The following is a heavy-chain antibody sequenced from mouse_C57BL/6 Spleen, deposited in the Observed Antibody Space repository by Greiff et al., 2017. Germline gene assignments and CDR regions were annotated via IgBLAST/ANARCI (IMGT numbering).Heavy chain of an antibody. V-gene: IGHV2-2*01. D-gene: IGHD2-3*01. CDR2: IWSGGST. CDR3: ARSDGSYFDY. J-gene: IGHJ2*01. Sequence: VQLQESGPGLVQPSQSLSITCTVSGFSLTSYGVHWVRQSPGKGLEWLGVIWSGGSTDYNAAFISRLSISKDNSKSQVFFKMNSLQADDTAIYYCARSDGSYFDYWGQGTTLTVSS. CDR1: GFSLTSYG.